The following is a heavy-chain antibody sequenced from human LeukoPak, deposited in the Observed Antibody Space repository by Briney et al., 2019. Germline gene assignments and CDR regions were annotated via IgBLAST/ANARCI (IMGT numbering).Heavy chain of an antibody. CDR3: AREDVDTASGDY. Sequence: GGSLRLSCAASGFTFSSYWMSWVRQAPGKRLEWVSSISSSSSYIYYADSVKGRFTISRDNAKNSLYLQMNSLRAEDTAVYYCAREDVDTASGDYWGQGTLVTVSS. CDR1: GFTFSSYW. V-gene: IGHV3-21*01. J-gene: IGHJ4*02. CDR2: ISSSSSYI. D-gene: IGHD5-18*01.